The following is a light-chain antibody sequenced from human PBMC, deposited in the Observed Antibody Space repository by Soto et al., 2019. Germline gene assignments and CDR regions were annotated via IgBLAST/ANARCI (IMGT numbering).Light chain of an antibody. CDR3: LQDYSWPWT. CDR1: QDVRNY. J-gene: IGKJ1*01. Sequence: AIQMTQSPSSLSASVGDRLTINCRASQDVRNYVGWYQQKPGKAPKFLIYGAFILETGIPSRCSGSGYCTEFTLTINSLLPEDFATYFGLQDYSWPWTFGQGTKVEV. CDR2: GAF. V-gene: IGKV1-6*01.